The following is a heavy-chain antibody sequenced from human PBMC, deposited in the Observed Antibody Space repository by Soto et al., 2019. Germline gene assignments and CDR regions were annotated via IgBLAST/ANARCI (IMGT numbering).Heavy chain of an antibody. CDR2: IYHSGST. J-gene: IGHJ5*02. CDR3: ARAEATNWFDP. Sequence: PSETLSLTCAVTGYSISSGYYWGWIRQPPGKGLEWIGSIYHSGSTYYNPSLKSRVTISVDTSKNQFSLKLSSVTAADTAVYYCARAEATNWFDPWGQGTLVTVSS. CDR1: GYSISSGYY. V-gene: IGHV4-38-2*01.